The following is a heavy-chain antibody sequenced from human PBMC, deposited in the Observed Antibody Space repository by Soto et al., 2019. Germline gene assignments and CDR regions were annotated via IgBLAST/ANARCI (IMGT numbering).Heavy chain of an antibody. CDR3: ARGGRGGYYDSSGYYSR. V-gene: IGHV4-34*01. D-gene: IGHD3-22*01. CDR2: INHSGST. CDR1: GGSFSGYY. Sequence: ECLSLAGAVSGGSFSGYYWSWIRQPAGKGLEWIGEINHSGSTNYNPSLKSRVTISVDTSKNQFSLKLSSVTAADTAVYYCARGGRGGYYDSSGYYSRWGQGTPVTVYS. J-gene: IGHJ4*02.